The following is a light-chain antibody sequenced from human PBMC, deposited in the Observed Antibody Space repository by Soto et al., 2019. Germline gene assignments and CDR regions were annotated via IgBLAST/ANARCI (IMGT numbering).Light chain of an antibody. V-gene: IGLV1-40*01. CDR1: SSNIGAGYD. CDR3: QSYDNSLSGLV. CDR2: GNN. J-gene: IGLJ1*01. Sequence: QSVLTQPPSVSGASGQRVTISCTGSSSNIGAGYDVHWYQQLPGTAPKLLIYGNNNRPSGVPDRFSGSKSGTSASLAITGLQAEDEADYYCQSYDNSLSGLVFGTRTKLTVL.